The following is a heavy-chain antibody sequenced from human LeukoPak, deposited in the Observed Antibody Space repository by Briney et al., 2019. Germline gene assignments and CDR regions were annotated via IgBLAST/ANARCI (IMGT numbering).Heavy chain of an antibody. CDR3: AKVDRIYYYDSSGYHFDY. CDR1: GFTFSSYG. V-gene: IGHV3-30*18. CDR2: ISYDGSNK. D-gene: IGHD3-22*01. J-gene: IGHJ4*02. Sequence: GRSLRLSCAASGFTFSSYGMHWVRQAPGKGLGWVAVISYDGSNKYYADSVKGRFTISRDNSKNTLYLQMNSLRAEDTAVYYCAKVDRIYYYDSSGYHFDYWGQGTLVTVSS.